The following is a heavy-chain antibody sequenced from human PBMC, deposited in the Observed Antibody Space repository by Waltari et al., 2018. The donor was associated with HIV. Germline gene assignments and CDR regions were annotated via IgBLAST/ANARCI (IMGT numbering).Heavy chain of an antibody. J-gene: IGHJ3*02. D-gene: IGHD4-17*01. CDR2: VSAYNGNT. CDR1: GYTFTSYG. V-gene: IGHV1-18*01. Sequence: QVQLVQSGAEVKKPGASVKVSCKASGYTFTSYGISWVRPAPGQGLEWMGWVSAYNGNTNYAQKLQGRVTMTTDTSTSTAYMELRSLRSDDTAVYYCATPSQYGDYAYDAFDIWGQGTMVTVSS. CDR3: ATPSQYGDYAYDAFDI.